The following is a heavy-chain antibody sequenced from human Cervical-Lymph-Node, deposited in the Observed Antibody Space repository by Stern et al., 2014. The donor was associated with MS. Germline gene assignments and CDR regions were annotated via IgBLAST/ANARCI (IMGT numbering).Heavy chain of an antibody. CDR1: GFTFSDHY. J-gene: IGHJ3*02. D-gene: IGHD2-15*01. CDR2: TRNKANSYTT. Sequence: MQLVQSGGGLVQPGGSLRLSCAASGFTFSDHYMDWVRQAPGKGLEWVGRTRNKANSYTTEYAASVKGRFTISRDDSKNSLYLQMNSLKTEDTAVYYCARVQSGGSCYSCDAFDIWGQGTMVTVSS. CDR3: ARVQSGGSCYSCDAFDI. V-gene: IGHV3-72*01.